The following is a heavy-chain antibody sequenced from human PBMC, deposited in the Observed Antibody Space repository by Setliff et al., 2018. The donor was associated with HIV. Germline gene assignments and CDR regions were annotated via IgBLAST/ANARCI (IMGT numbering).Heavy chain of an antibody. CDR1: GYTFTSYA. V-gene: IGHV1-3*01. CDR3: AREGRTYGSSSSWLDP. D-gene: IGHD6-13*01. CDR2: INPGYGNT. Sequence: RASVKVSCKASGYTFTSYAIHWVRQAPGERLEWMGWINPGYGNTRYSQKLEGRLTITRDTSANIVFMELSTMTSEDMAVYYCAREGRTYGSSSSWLDPWGQGTLVTVSS. J-gene: IGHJ5*02.